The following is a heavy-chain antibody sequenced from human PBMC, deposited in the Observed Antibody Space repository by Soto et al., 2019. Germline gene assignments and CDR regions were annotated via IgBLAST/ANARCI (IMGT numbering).Heavy chain of an antibody. CDR2: IIPIFGTA. V-gene: IGHV1-69*13. CDR1: GGTFSSYA. D-gene: IGHD3-22*01. CDR3: ARDSLDYDSSGYYIL. J-gene: IGHJ4*02. Sequence: SVKVSCKASGGTFSSYAISWVRQAPGQGLEWMGGIIPIFGTANYAQKFQGRVTITADESTSTAYMELSSLRSEDTAEYYCARDSLDYDSSGYYILWGQGTLVTVSS.